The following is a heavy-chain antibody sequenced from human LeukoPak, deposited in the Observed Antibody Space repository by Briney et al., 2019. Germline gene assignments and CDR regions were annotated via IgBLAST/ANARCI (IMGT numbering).Heavy chain of an antibody. CDR3: ARVSDSSGYYEDY. CDR2: ISGSGGST. Sequence: GGSLRLSCAASGFTFSSYAMSWVRQAPGKGLEWVSAISGSGGSTYYADSVKGRFTISRDNAKNSLYLQMNSLRAEDTAVYYCARVSDSSGYYEDYWGQGTLVTVSS. V-gene: IGHV3-23*01. D-gene: IGHD3-22*01. CDR1: GFTFSSYA. J-gene: IGHJ4*02.